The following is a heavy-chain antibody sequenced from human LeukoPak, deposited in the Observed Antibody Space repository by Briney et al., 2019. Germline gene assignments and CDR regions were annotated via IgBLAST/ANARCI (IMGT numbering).Heavy chain of an antibody. CDR3: AKVDIVVVVAATPGFDY. Sequence: GGSLRLSCAASGFTFSSYAMSWVRQAPGKGLEWVSAISGSGGSAYYADSVKGRFTISRDNPKNTLYLQMNSLRAEDTAVYYCAKVDIVVVVAATPGFDYWGQGTLVTVYS. D-gene: IGHD2-15*01. J-gene: IGHJ4*02. CDR1: GFTFSSYA. V-gene: IGHV3-23*01. CDR2: ISGSGGSA.